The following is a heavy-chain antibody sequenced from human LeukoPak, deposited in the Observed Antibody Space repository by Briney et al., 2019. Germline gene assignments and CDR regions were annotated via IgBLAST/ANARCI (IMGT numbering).Heavy chain of an antibody. CDR2: IFYDGSIG. Sequence: GGSLRLSCAGSGFTFSSYAMHWVRQAPGEGLEWVAVIFYDGSIGYYAESVKGRFTISRDNPKNTLYLQMNSLRAEDTAVYYCARGLVGSSWYPENWFDPWGQGTLVTVSS. D-gene: IGHD6-13*01. CDR3: ARGLVGSSWYPENWFDP. CDR1: GFTFSSYA. V-gene: IGHV3-30*04. J-gene: IGHJ5*02.